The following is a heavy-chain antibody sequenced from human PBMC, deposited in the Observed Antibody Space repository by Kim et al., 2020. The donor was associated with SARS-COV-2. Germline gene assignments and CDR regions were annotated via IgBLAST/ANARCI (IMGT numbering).Heavy chain of an antibody. CDR2: INHSGST. Sequence: SETLSLTCAVYGGSFSGYYWSWIRQPPGKGLEWIGEINHSGSTNYNPSLKSRVTISVDTSKNQFSLKLSSVTAADTAVYYCARGADDSGGSCYPKYFQP. CDR1: GGSFSGYY. V-gene: IGHV4-34*01. D-gene: IGHD2-15*01. CDR3: ARGADDSGGSCYPKYFQP. J-gene: IGHJ1*01.